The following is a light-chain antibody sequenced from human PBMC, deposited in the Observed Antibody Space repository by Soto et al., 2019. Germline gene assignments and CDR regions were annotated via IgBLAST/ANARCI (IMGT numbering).Light chain of an antibody. V-gene: IGKV3-20*01. CDR3: QQYANSPRLT. CDR2: GAS. Sequence: EIVLTQSPGTLSLSPGETATLSCRASQSVSSSYLAWYQQKPGQAPRLLIYGASSRATGTPDRFTGSGSGTDFILTISALEPEDFAVYYCQQYANSPRLTFGQGTRLEIK. J-gene: IGKJ5*01. CDR1: QSVSSSY.